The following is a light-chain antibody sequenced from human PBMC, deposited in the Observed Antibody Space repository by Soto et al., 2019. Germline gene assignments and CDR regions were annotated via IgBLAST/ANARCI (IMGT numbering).Light chain of an antibody. CDR3: SSYTSSSTYV. CDR1: SSDVGGYNY. Sequence: SALTQPASVSGSPGQSIAISCTGTSSDVGGYNYVSWYQQHPGKAPKLMISEVSNRPSGVSNRFSGSKSGNTASLTISGLQAEDEADYYCSSYTSSSTYVFGTGTKVTV. V-gene: IGLV2-14*01. J-gene: IGLJ1*01. CDR2: EVS.